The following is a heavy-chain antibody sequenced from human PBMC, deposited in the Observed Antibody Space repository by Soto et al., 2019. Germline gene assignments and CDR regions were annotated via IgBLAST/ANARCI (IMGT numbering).Heavy chain of an antibody. CDR1: GYTLTRYC. D-gene: IGHD2-2*01. J-gene: IGHJ5*02. V-gene: IGHV1-46*01. CDR3: ARDIVVAPTARGWFDP. Sequence: QVQLVQSGAEVKKPGASVKVSCKASGYTLTRYCIHWVRQAPGQGLEWMGIINPNSGSTSYEQKLQDRVTMTRDTSTSTVYMELSRLRSEDTAVYYCARDIVVAPTARGWFDPWGQGTLVTVSS. CDR2: INPNSGST.